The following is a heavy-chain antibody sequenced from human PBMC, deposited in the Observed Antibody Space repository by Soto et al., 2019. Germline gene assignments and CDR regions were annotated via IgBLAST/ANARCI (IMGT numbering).Heavy chain of an antibody. CDR3: TTDPPKWESAPY. Sequence: EVQLVESGGGLVKPGGSLRLSCAASGFTFSNAWMSWVRQAPGKGLEWVGRIKSKTDGGTTDYAAPVKGRFTISRDDSKNTLYLQMHSLKTEDTAVYYCTTDPPKWESAPYWGQGTLVTVSS. J-gene: IGHJ4*02. V-gene: IGHV3-15*01. CDR2: IKSKTDGGTT. D-gene: IGHD1-26*01. CDR1: GFTFSNAW.